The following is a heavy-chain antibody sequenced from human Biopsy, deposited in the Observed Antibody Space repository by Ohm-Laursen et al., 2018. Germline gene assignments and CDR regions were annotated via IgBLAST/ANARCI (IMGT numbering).Heavy chain of an antibody. J-gene: IGHJ4*02. CDR2: IYYTGNT. V-gene: IGHV4-31*03. CDR3: ARLGSGDYFPTFFDF. CDR1: SGSIRTGDYY. Sequence: SQTLSLTCTVSSGSIRTGDYYWTWTRQHPGKGLEWIGSIYYTGNTKYNPSLQSRLSMSVDTSKNQFSLKLSSVTAADTAVYYCARLGSGDYFPTFFDFWGQGALVTVSS. D-gene: IGHD5-12*01.